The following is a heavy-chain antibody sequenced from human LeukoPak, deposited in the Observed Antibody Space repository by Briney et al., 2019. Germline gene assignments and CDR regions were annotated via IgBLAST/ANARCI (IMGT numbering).Heavy chain of an antibody. CDR2: ISSSSGST. V-gene: IGHV3-23*01. D-gene: IGHD3-22*01. CDR1: GFTFSSHA. CDR3: ANRRYYYDSSGYYSTVGY. Sequence: GGSLRLSCAASGFTFSSHAMSWVRQAPGKGLEWVSAISSSSGSTYYADSVKGRFTISRDNSKNTLYLQMNSLRAEDTAVYYCANRRYYYDSSGYYSTVGYWGQGTLVAVSS. J-gene: IGHJ4*02.